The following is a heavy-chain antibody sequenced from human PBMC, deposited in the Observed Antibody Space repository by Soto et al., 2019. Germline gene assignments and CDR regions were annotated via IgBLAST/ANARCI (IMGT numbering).Heavy chain of an antibody. V-gene: IGHV4-34*01. CDR2: INHSGST. Sequence: PSETLSLTCAVYGGSFSGYYWSWIRQPPGKGLEWIGEINHSGSTNYNPSLKSRVTISVDTSKNQFSLKLSSVTAADTAVYYCARGEVVVAATRLNWFDPWGQGTLVTV. CDR1: GGSFSGYY. CDR3: ARGEVVVAATRLNWFDP. D-gene: IGHD2-15*01. J-gene: IGHJ5*02.